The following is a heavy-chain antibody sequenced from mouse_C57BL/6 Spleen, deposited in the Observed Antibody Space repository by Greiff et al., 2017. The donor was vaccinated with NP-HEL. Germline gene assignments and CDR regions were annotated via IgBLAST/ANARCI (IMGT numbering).Heavy chain of an antibody. CDR2: IYPGSGST. Sequence: VQLQQSGAELVKPGASVKMSCKASGYTFTSYWITWVKQRPGQGLEWIGDIYPGSGSTNYNEKFKSKATLTVDTSSSTAYMQLSSLTSEDSAVYYCARGLTTVVAYYAMDYWGQGTSVTVSS. CDR1: GYTFTSYW. J-gene: IGHJ4*01. D-gene: IGHD1-1*01. CDR3: ARGLTTVVAYYAMDY. V-gene: IGHV1-55*01.